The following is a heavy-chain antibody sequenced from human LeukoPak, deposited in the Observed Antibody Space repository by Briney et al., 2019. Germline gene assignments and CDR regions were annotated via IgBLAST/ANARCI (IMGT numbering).Heavy chain of an antibody. V-gene: IGHV3-64D*09. CDR1: GFTFSSYA. CDR2: ISSTGGST. J-gene: IGHJ3*02. CDR3: VKAPRTTVVGFDI. Sequence: GGSLRLSCSASGFTFSSYAMHWVRQAPGKGLEYVSAISSTGGSTYYADSVKGRFTISRDSSKNTLYLQMSSLRAEDTSVYYCVKAPRTTVVGFDIWGQGTMVTVSS. D-gene: IGHD4-11*01.